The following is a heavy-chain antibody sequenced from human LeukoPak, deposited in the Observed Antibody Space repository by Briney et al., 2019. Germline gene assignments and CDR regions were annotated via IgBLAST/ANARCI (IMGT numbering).Heavy chain of an antibody. V-gene: IGHV3-15*07. CDR3: TSEGYGDYALDY. Sequence: GGSLRLSCAASGFTFSNAWMNWVRQAPGKGLEWVGRIKSKTDGGTTDYAAPVKGRFTISRDDSENTLYLQMNSLKTEDTAVYYCTSEGYGDYALDYWGQGTLVTVSS. J-gene: IGHJ4*02. D-gene: IGHD4-17*01. CDR2: IKSKTDGGTT. CDR1: GFTFSNAW.